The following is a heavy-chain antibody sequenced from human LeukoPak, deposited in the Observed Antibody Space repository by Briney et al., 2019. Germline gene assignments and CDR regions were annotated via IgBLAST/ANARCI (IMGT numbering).Heavy chain of an antibody. J-gene: IGHJ4*02. Sequence: PGGSLRLSCAASGFTFSDYYMSWIRQAPGKGLEWVSYISSSSYTNYADSVKGRFTISRDNAKNSLYLQMNSLRAEDTAVHYCARVGPYSSSWYYFDYWGQGTLVTVSS. CDR3: ARVGPYSSSWYYFDY. CDR1: GFTFSDYY. D-gene: IGHD6-13*01. V-gene: IGHV3-11*05. CDR2: ISSSSYT.